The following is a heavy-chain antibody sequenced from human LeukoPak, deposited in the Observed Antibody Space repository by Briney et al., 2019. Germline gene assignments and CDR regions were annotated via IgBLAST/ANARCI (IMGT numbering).Heavy chain of an antibody. J-gene: IGHJ4*02. CDR1: GGSLSSGDYY. CDR3: ARGGCSGGSCYSDY. CDR2: IYYSGST. V-gene: IGHV4-30-4*01. D-gene: IGHD2-15*01. Sequence: PSQTLSLTCTVSGGSLSSGDYYWSWLRQPPGKGLEWIGYIYYSGSTYYNPSLKSRVTISVDTSKNQFSLKLSSVTAADTAVYYCARGGCSGGSCYSDYWGQGTLVTVSS.